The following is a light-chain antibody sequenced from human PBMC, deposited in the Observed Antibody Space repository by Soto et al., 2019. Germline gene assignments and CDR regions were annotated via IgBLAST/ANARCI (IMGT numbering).Light chain of an antibody. V-gene: IGKV3-11*01. CDR3: QKRTGWPPWT. CDR1: QSVSLS. CDR2: DAS. Sequence: EIVLTQSPATLSLSPGGRATLSCRASQSVSLSLAWYQQKPGQAPRLLIYDASKRASGFPARFSGSGSGTDFTLTISSLEPEDFAVYYCQKRTGWPPWTFGQGTKVDIK. J-gene: IGKJ1*01.